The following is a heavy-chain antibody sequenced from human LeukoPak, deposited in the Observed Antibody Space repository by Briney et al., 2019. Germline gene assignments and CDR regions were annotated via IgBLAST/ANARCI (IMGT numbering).Heavy chain of an antibody. Sequence: PGGSLRLSCAASGFTFSTFAMNWARQAPGEGLEWVSGISGSGGNTHYADCVKGRFTISRDNSKNTLYLQMNSLRAEDTAVYFCARAKKGSPLPISYYYYAMDVWGQGTSVTVSS. CDR1: GFTFSTFA. J-gene: IGHJ6*02. CDR2: ISGSGGNT. D-gene: IGHD5-12*01. CDR3: ARAKKGSPLPISYYYYAMDV. V-gene: IGHV3-23*01.